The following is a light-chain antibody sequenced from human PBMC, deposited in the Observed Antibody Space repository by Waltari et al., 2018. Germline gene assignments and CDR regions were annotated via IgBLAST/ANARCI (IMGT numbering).Light chain of an antibody. Sequence: DIQMTQSPSSLSASVGDRVTITCRASQTIATYLNWYQQKPGKAPNRLISGASDLQSGVPSRCSGGGSGTDFSLTISSLQPEDFATYYCQQSYDTVLTFGGGTRVEIK. CDR1: QTIATY. V-gene: IGKV1-39*01. J-gene: IGKJ4*01. CDR2: GAS. CDR3: QQSYDTVLT.